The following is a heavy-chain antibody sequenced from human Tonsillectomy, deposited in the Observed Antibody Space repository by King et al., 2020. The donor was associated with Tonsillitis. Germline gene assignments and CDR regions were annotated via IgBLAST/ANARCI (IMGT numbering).Heavy chain of an antibody. CDR2: IYYRGST. CDR1: GGSISSYY. D-gene: IGHD2-15*01. V-gene: IGHV4-59*08. Sequence: VQLQESGPGLVKPSETLSLTCTVSGGSISSYYWSWLRQPPGKGLEWIGYIYYRGSTNYNPSLKSRVTISVDTSKNQFSLKLSSVTAADTAVYYCARLGLGYCSGGSCYADAFDIWGQGTMVTVSS. J-gene: IGHJ3*02. CDR3: ARLGLGYCSGGSCYADAFDI.